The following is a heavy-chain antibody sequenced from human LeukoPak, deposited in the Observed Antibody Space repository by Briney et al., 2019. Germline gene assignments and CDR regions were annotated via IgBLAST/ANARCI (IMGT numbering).Heavy chain of an antibody. CDR2: IRYDGSNK. CDR3: AKDLRGYAPLPDYYYYMDV. J-gene: IGHJ6*03. V-gene: IGHV3-30*02. CDR1: GFTFSSYG. Sequence: GGSLRLSCAASGFTFSSYGMHWVRQAPGKGLEWVAFIRYDGSNKYYADSVKGRFTISRDNSKNTLYLQMNSLRAEDTAVYYCAKDLRGYAPLPDYYYYMDVWGKGTTVTISS. D-gene: IGHD5-18*01.